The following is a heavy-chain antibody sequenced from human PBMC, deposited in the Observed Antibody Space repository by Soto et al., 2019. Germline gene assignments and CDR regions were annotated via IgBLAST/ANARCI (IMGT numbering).Heavy chain of an antibody. CDR3: ATSMG. V-gene: IGHV3-7*01. J-gene: IGHJ1*01. D-gene: IGHD2-2*01. Sequence: XGSLRLSCAAAGFTLSSYWMSWVRQAPGKGLEWVANIKQDGSEKYYVDSVKGRFTISRDNAKNSLYLQMNSLRAEDTAVYYCATSMGWGQGPLVTVSS. CDR2: IKQDGSEK. CDR1: GFTLSSYW.